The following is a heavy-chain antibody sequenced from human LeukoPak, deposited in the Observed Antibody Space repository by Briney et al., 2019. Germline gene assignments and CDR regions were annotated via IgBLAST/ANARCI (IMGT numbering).Heavy chain of an antibody. J-gene: IGHJ4*02. Sequence: GGSLRLSCAASGFSFSSYGMHWVRQAPGKGLEYVSAISRNGGSTYYANSVKGRFTISRDNARNLLSLQMNSLRAEDTAVYYCARGDPIYDFWSGGDYWGQGSLVTVSS. CDR2: ISRNGGST. V-gene: IGHV3-64*01. CDR3: ARGDPIYDFWSGGDY. D-gene: IGHD3-3*01. CDR1: GFSFSSYG.